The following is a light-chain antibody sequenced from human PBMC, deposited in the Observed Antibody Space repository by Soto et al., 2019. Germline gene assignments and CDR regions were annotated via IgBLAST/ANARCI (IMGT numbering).Light chain of an antibody. J-gene: IGKJ1*01. Sequence: EIVMTQSPGTLSVFPGESVSLSCRASQSVNGFLDWFQHKPGQAPRLVLKRIFIRAIGVPARFSGSGSETEFTLTINGLQSEDFAVYYCQQYNNWPPETFGQGTKVDIK. V-gene: IGKV3-15*01. CDR1: QSVNGF. CDR3: QQYNNWPPET. CDR2: RIF.